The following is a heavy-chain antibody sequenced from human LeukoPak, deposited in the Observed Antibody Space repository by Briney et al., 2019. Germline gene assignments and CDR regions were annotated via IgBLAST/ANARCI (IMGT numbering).Heavy chain of an antibody. D-gene: IGHD3-22*01. Sequence: GGSLRLSCAASGFTFDDYTMHWVRQRSGKGLEWVSLISWDSDTTYYADSVKGRFTISRDNSKNTLYLQMNSLRAEDTAVYYCARKANYYDSSGYYWPWYFDLWGRGTLVTVSS. J-gene: IGHJ2*01. CDR3: ARKANYYDSSGYYWPWYFDL. CDR1: GFTFDDYT. V-gene: IGHV3-43*01. CDR2: ISWDSDTT.